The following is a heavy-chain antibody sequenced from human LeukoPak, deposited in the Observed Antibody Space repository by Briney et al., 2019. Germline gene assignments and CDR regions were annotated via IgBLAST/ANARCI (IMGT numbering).Heavy chain of an antibody. J-gene: IGHJ4*02. CDR3: ARDTQWSYFDY. CDR1: GFTFSSHW. V-gene: IGHV3-7*01. D-gene: IGHD2-15*01. CDR2: IWQGGSEK. Sequence: GGSLRLSCVASGFTFSSHWMSWVRQAPGKGLEWVANIWQGGSEKYYVDSVKGRFTISRDNAKNSLYLQMKSLRAEDTAVYYCARDTQWSYFDYWGQGTLVTVSS.